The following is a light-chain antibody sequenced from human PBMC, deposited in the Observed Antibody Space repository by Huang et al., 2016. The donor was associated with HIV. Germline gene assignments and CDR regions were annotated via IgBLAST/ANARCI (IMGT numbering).Light chain of an antibody. CDR2: GAF. V-gene: IGKV3-15*01. CDR1: QSVSSN. CDR3: QQYNNWPRNT. J-gene: IGKJ2*01. Sequence: EIVMTQSPVTLSVSPGERAALYCRASQSVSSNLAWYQQKPGQAPRLLIYGAFNRATGIPARFNGSGSGTDFTLTISSLQSEDFAVYYCQQYNNWPRNTFGQGTKLEIK.